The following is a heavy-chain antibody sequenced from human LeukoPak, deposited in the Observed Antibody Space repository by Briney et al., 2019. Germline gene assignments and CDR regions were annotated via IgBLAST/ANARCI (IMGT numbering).Heavy chain of an antibody. J-gene: IGHJ3*02. V-gene: IGHV4-38-2*02. CDR1: GYSISSGYY. Sequence: SETLSLTCTVSGYSISSGYYWSWIRQPPGKGLEWIGYIYYSGSTNYNPSLKSRVTISVDTSKNQFSLKLSSVTAADTAVYYCASNSDTAMVLAFDIWGQGTMVTVSS. CDR3: ASNSDTAMVLAFDI. CDR2: IYYSGST. D-gene: IGHD5-18*01.